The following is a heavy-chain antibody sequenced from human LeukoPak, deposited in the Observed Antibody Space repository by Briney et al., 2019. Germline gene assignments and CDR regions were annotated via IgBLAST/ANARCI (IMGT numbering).Heavy chain of an antibody. CDR2: INHSGST. Sequence: SETLSLTCAVYGGSFSGYYWSWIRQPPGKGPEWIGEINHSGSTNYNPSLKSRVTISVDTSKNQFSLKLSSVTAADTAVYYCASLSYGGYADFDYWGQGTLVTVSS. CDR3: ASLSYGGYADFDY. V-gene: IGHV4-34*01. J-gene: IGHJ4*02. CDR1: GGSFSGYY. D-gene: IGHD2-2*01.